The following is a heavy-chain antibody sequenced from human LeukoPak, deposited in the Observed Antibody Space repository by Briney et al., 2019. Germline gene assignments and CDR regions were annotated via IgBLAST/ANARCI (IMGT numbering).Heavy chain of an antibody. CDR1: GFTFNSYS. Sequence: GGSLRLSCAASGFTFNSYSMNWVRQAPGKGLEWVSYISSSSSTIYYAGSVKGRFTISRDNSKNTLYLQMNSLRAEDTAVYYCAKEYSYRRAYFDYWGQGTLVTVSS. CDR3: AKEYSYRRAYFDY. J-gene: IGHJ4*02. D-gene: IGHD2-21*01. V-gene: IGHV3-48*01. CDR2: ISSSSSTI.